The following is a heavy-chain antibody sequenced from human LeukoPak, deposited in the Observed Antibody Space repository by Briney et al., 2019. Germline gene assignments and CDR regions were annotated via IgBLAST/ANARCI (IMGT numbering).Heavy chain of an antibody. CDR1: GDSISSSNYC. CDR3: ARISSMMGDFDY. CDR2: IFYSGST. V-gene: IGHV4-39*07. D-gene: IGHD3-22*01. J-gene: IGHJ4*02. Sequence: SETLSLTCTVSGDSISSSNYCWGWIRQPPGKGLEWIGSIFYSGSTYYNPSLKSRVTISVDTSKNQFSLKLSSVTAADTAVYYCARISSMMGDFDYWGQGTLVTVSS.